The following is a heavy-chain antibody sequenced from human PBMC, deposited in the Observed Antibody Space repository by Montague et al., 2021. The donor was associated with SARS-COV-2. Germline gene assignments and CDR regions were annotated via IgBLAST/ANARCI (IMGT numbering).Heavy chain of an antibody. CDR2: IYYSGST. CDR3: ARNPRPAAMWGWFDP. V-gene: IGHV4-31*03. J-gene: IGHJ5*02. CDR1: GGSISSGGYY. Sequence: LSLTCTVSGGSISSGGYYWSWIRQHPGKGLEWIGYIYYSGSTYYNPSLKSRVTISVDTSKNQFSLKLSSVTAADTAVYYCARNPRPAAMWGWFDPWGQGTLVTVSS. D-gene: IGHD2-2*01.